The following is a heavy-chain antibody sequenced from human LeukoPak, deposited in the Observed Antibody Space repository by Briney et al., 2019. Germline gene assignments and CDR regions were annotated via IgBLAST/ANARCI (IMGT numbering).Heavy chain of an antibody. CDR2: FDPEDGET. J-gene: IGHJ4*02. D-gene: IGHD3-16*01. Sequence: ASVKVSCKVSGYTLTELSMHWVRQAPGKGLEWMGGFDPEDGETIYAQKFQGRVTMTEDTSTDTAYMEMSSLRSEDTAVYYCARDTGNTGTYVWGNHFDYWGQKILVTVSS. V-gene: IGHV1-24*01. CDR3: ARDTGNTGTYVWGNHFDY. CDR1: GYTLTELS.